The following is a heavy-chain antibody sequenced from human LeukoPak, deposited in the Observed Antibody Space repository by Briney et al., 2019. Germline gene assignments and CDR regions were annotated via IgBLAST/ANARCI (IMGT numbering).Heavy chain of an antibody. CDR2: INHSGST. CDR1: GGSISSGGYY. D-gene: IGHD5-24*01. V-gene: IGHV4-39*01. CDR3: ARHRGWLQSIYYYMDV. Sequence: SETLSLTCTVSGGSISSGGYYWSWIRQHPGKGLEWIGEINHSGSTNYNPSLKSRVTISVDTSKNQLSLKLSSVTAADTAVYYCARHRGWLQSIYYYMDVWDKGTTVTVSS. J-gene: IGHJ6*03.